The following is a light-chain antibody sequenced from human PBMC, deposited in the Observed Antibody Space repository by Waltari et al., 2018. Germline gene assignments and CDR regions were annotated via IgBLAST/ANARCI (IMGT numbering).Light chain of an antibody. CDR3: YSASDNNLVI. V-gene: IGLV3-27*01. J-gene: IGLJ2*01. CDR2: QDN. CDR1: ILAKTH. Sequence: SYELTQPSSVSVSPGQTARITCSGDILAKTHARWFQQKPGPAPLLVIFQDNLRPSGIPERFSGSSSGTTVTLTISGAHVDDEADYHCYSASDNNLVIFGGGTKLTVL.